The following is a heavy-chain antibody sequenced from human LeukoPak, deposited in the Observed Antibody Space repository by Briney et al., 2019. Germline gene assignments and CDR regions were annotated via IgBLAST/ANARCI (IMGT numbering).Heavy chain of an antibody. V-gene: IGHV3-30*04. CDR1: GFTFSSYA. Sequence: GGSLRLSCAASGFTFSSYAMHWVRQAPGKGLEWVAVISYDGSNKYYADSVKGRFTISRDNSKNTLYLQMNSLRAGDTAVYYCARESLTYDILTGSFSYYGMDVWGQGTTVTVSS. CDR2: ISYDGSNK. D-gene: IGHD3-9*01. J-gene: IGHJ6*02. CDR3: ARESLTYDILTGSFSYYGMDV.